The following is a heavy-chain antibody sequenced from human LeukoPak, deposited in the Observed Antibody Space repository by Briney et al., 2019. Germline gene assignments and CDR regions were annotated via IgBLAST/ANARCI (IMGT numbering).Heavy chain of an antibody. CDR2: IYYSGST. D-gene: IGHD6-13*01. CDR1: GGSISSYY. Sequence: SETLSLTCTVSGGSISSYYWSWIRQPPGKGLEWIGYIYYSGSTNYNPSLKSRVTISVDTSKNQFSLKLSSVTAADTAVYYCARDQGYLSPPLYWGQGTLVTVSS. CDR3: ARDQGYLSPPLY. V-gene: IGHV4-59*01. J-gene: IGHJ4*02.